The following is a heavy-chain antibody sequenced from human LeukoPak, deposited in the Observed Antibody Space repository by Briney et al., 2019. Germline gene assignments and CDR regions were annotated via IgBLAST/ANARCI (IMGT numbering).Heavy chain of an antibody. CDR1: GGSISSYY. J-gene: IGHJ4*02. CDR2: IYTSGST. D-gene: IGHD6-6*01. V-gene: IGHV4-4*07. CDR3: AREEDSIAAHPGFDY. Sequence: PSETLSLTCTVSGGSISSYYWSWIRQPAGKGLEWIGRIYTSGSTNYNPSLKSRVTMSVDTSKNQFSLKLSSVTAADTAVYYCAREEDSIAAHPGFDYWGQGTLSPSPQ.